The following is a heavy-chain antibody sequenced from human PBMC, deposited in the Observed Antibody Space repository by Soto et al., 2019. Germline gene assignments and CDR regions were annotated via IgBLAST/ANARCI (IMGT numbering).Heavy chain of an antibody. CDR2: ISGSGGST. J-gene: IGHJ6*02. CDR1: GFTFSSYA. Sequence: PGGSLRLSCAASGFTFSSYAMSWVRQAPGKGMEWVSAISGSGGSTYYADSVKGRFTISRDNSKNTLYLQMNSLRAEDTAVYYCAKVKYPGEDYYYYYGMDVWGQGTTVTVSS. CDR3: AKVKYPGEDYYYYYGMDV. V-gene: IGHV3-23*01. D-gene: IGHD3-16*01.